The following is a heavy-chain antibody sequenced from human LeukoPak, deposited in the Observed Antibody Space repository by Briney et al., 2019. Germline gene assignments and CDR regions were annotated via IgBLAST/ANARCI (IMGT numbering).Heavy chain of an antibody. CDR2: INPQSGAT. V-gene: IGHV1-2*02. CDR1: GYSFTGFY. Sequence: GASVEVSCKASGYSFTGFYIHWVRQAPGQGLEWIAWINPQSGATNYAQKFKGRITTTRDMSITTAYMEMTTLRSDDTAVYYCARGGGDSGLYFAYWGQGTLVTVSS. J-gene: IGHJ4*02. D-gene: IGHD5-12*01. CDR3: ARGGGDSGLYFAY.